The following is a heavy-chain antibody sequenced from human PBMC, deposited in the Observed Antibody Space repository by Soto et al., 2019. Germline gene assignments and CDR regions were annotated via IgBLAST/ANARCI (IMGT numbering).Heavy chain of an antibody. D-gene: IGHD3-10*01. CDR1: GYTFTSYA. CDR2: INAGNGNT. Sequence: ASVKVSCKASGYTFTSYAMHWVRQAPGQRLEWMGWINAGNGNTKYSQKFQGRVTITRDTSASTAYMELSSLRSEDTAVYYCAREPWFGESPEFEPWGQGTLVTVSS. CDR3: AREPWFGESPEFEP. V-gene: IGHV1-3*01. J-gene: IGHJ5*02.